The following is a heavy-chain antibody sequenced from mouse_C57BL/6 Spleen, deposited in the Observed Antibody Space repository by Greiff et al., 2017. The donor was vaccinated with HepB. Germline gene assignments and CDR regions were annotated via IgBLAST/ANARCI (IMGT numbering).Heavy chain of an antibody. J-gene: IGHJ2*01. CDR1: GYSFTGYY. D-gene: IGHD2-1*01. CDR3: ASFYGNYEDFDY. V-gene: IGHV1-42*01. CDR2: INPSTGGT. Sequence: VQLQQSGPELVKPGASVKISCKASGYSFTGYYMNWVKQSPEKSLEWIGEINPSTGGTTYNQKFKAKATLTVDKSSSTAYMQLKSLTSEASAVYYCASFYGNYEDFDYWGQGTTLTVSS.